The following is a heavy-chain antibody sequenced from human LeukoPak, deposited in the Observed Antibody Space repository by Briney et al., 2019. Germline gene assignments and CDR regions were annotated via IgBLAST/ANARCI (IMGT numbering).Heavy chain of an antibody. V-gene: IGHV5-51*01. J-gene: IGHJ3*02. CDR1: GDSFTSYW. CDR2: IYPGDSDT. Sequence: GESLKISCKGSGDSFTSYWIGWVRQMPGKGLEWMGIIYPGDSDTRYSPSFQGQVTISAAKSISTAYLQWSSLKTSDTAMYYCARHMSSGYYYEGAFGIWGQGTMVTVSS. D-gene: IGHD3-22*01. CDR3: ARHMSSGYYYEGAFGI.